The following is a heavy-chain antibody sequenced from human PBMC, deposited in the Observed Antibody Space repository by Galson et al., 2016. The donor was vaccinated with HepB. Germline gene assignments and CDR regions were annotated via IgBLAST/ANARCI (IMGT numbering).Heavy chain of an antibody. J-gene: IGHJ6*02. D-gene: IGHD6-19*01. CDR2: IYYSGST. CDR1: GGSISGYY. Sequence: SETLSLTCTVSGGSISGYYWSWIRQPPGKGLECIGYIYYSGSTNYNPSLRSRVTISVDTPKNQFSLKLSSVTAADTAVYYCARLIAVPGTYYFGMDVWGQGTTVTVSS. CDR3: ARLIAVPGTYYFGMDV. V-gene: IGHV4-59*01.